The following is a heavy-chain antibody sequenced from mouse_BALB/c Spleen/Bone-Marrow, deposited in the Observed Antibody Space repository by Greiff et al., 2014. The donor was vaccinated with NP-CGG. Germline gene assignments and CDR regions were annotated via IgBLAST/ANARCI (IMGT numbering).Heavy chain of an antibody. V-gene: IGHV1-9*01. CDR2: ILPGSGPT. J-gene: IGHJ3*01. Sequence: VQRVESGAELMKPGASVKISCKATGYTFSSYWIEWVNQRPGHGLEWIGEILPGSGPTHYNEKFKDKATFTADTSSNTAYMQLSSLTSEDSAVYYCARGGYDTSIFAYWGQGTLVTVSA. CDR3: ARGGYDTSIFAY. D-gene: IGHD2-3*01. CDR1: GYTFSSYW.